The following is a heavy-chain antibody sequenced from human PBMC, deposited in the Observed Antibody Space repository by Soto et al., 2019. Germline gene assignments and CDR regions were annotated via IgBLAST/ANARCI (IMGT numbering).Heavy chain of an antibody. CDR1: GFTFSYHA. CDR2: ISYDGDNK. J-gene: IGHJ6*02. Sequence: QVQLVESGGGVVQPGRSLRLSCAASGFTFSYHALNWVRQAPGKGLEWVAVISYDGDNKYIAESVKGRFTISRDKSKNTVSLQMTNLRAEDTAMYFCARGTTTSAFSAMDVWGQGTTVTVSS. D-gene: IGHD1-1*01. V-gene: IGHV3-30-3*01. CDR3: ARGTTTSAFSAMDV.